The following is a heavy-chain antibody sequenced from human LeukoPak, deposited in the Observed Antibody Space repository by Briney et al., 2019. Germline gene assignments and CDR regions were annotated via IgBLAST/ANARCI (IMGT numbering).Heavy chain of an antibody. CDR1: GFTFSSYS. D-gene: IGHD2-2*01. J-gene: IGHJ3*02. Sequence: GGSLRLSCAASGFTFSSYSMNWVRQAPGKGLEWVSYISSSSSTIYYADSVKGRFTISRDNAKNSLYLQMNSLRAEDTAVYYCARGHCSSTSCYAAAFDIWGQGTMVTVSS. CDR3: ARGHCSSTSCYAAAFDI. V-gene: IGHV3-48*01. CDR2: ISSSSSTI.